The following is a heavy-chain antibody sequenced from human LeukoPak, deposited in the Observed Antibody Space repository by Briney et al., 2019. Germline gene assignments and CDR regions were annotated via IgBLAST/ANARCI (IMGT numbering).Heavy chain of an antibody. V-gene: IGHV4-59*01. CDR1: GGSISSYS. Sequence: SETLSLTCTVSGGSISSYSWSWIRQPPGKGLEWIGYIYYSGSTNYNPSLKSRVTISVDTSKNQFSLKLSSVTAADTAVYYCAREDGDYLDDFQHWGQGTLVTVS. J-gene: IGHJ1*01. CDR2: IYYSGST. CDR3: AREDGDYLDDFQH. D-gene: IGHD4-17*01.